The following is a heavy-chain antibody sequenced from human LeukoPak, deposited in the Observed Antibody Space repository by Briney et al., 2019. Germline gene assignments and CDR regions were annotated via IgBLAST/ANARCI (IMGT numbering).Heavy chain of an antibody. CDR3: ARDLKMKYCDF. D-gene: IGHD5-24*01. J-gene: IGHJ4*02. CDR2: MPYDGSDK. CDR1: GFTFNNFV. Sequence: PGGSLRLSCATTGFTFNNFVMHWVRQAPGKGLEWVALMPYDGSDKYYADSVKGRFTISRDNSKNTLYLQMNSLRVEDTAIYYCARDLKMKYCDFWGQGTLVTVSS. V-gene: IGHV3-33*05.